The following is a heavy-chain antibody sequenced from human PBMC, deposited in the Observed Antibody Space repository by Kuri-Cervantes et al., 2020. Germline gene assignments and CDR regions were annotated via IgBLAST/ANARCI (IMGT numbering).Heavy chain of an antibody. D-gene: IGHD2-15*01. CDR1: GYTFTSYG. CDR3: ARGRGYCSGGGCSQ. CDR2: INPSGGST. Sequence: AGVKVSCKGSGYTFTSYGISWVRQAPGQGLEWMAMINPSGGSTTYAQKFQGRVTMTTDTYTSKVYMELNSLTSEDTAVYFCARGRGYCSGGGCSQWGQGTPVTVSS. V-gene: IGHV1-46*01. J-gene: IGHJ4*02.